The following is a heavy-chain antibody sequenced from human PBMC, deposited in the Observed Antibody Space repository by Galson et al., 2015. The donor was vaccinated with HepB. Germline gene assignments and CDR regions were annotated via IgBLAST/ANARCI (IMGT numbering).Heavy chain of an antibody. D-gene: IGHD5-12*01. V-gene: IGHV4-59*01. J-gene: IGHJ6*02. CDR1: GGSISSYY. CDR3: ARVPATSKGLYYYYYGMDV. CDR2: IYYSGST. Sequence: LTCTVSGGSISSYYWSWIRQPPGKGLEWIGYIYYSGSTTYNPSLKSRVTISVDTSKNQFSLKLSPVTAADTAVYYCARVPATSKGLYYYYYGMDVWGQGTTVTVSS.